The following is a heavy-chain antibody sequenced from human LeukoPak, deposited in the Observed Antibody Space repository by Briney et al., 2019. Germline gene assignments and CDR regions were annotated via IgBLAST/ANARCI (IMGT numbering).Heavy chain of an antibody. CDR3: ASHSGYSGYDSYYYYYMDV. Sequence: SETLSLTCTVSGGSISSYYWSWIRQPPGKGLEWIGYIYYSGSTNYNPSLKSRVTISVDTSKNQFSLKLSSVTAADTAVYYCASHSGYSGYDSYYYYYMDVWGKGTTVTVSS. CDR2: IYYSGST. D-gene: IGHD5-12*01. V-gene: IGHV4-59*01. CDR1: GGSISSYY. J-gene: IGHJ6*03.